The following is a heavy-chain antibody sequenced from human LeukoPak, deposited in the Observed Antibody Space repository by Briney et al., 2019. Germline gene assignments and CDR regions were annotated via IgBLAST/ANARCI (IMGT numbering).Heavy chain of an antibody. Sequence: GGSLRLSCAASGFTFSSYGMHWVRQAPGKGLEWVAVIWYDGSNKYYADSVKGRFTISRGNSKNTLYLQMNSLRAEDTAVYYCGPDDYGDYVPPWLGGQGTLVTVSS. J-gene: IGHJ4*02. D-gene: IGHD4-17*01. CDR2: IWYDGSNK. CDR3: GPDDYGDYVPPWL. V-gene: IGHV3-33*01. CDR1: GFTFSSYG.